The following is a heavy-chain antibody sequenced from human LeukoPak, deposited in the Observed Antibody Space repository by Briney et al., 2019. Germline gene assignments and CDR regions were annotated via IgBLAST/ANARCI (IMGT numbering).Heavy chain of an antibody. CDR2: ISYDGSNN. J-gene: IGHJ4*02. V-gene: IGHV3-30*18. D-gene: IGHD1-26*01. CDR3: AKRAVATNYLDY. CDR1: GFTFSSFG. Sequence: PGGSLRLSCAASGFTFSSFGMHWVRQAPGKGLECVALISYDGSNNYYADSVKGRFTISRDNSKNTLYLQMNSLRAEDTAVYYCAKRAVATNYLDYWGQGTLVTVSS.